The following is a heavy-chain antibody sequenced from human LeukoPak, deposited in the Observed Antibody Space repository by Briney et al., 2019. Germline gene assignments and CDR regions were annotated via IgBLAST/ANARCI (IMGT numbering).Heavy chain of an antibody. CDR2: SNPNSGGT. Sequence: GSVKVSCKASRDTFTGYYMHWVRQAPGQGLEWMGWSNPNSGGTNYAQKFQGRVAMTRDTSISTAYMELSRLRSDDTAVYYFARDPAAVGWFDPCGQGTLVTVSS. V-gene: IGHV1-2*02. D-gene: IGHD2-15*01. CDR3: ARDPAAVGWFDP. CDR1: RDTFTGYY. J-gene: IGHJ5*02.